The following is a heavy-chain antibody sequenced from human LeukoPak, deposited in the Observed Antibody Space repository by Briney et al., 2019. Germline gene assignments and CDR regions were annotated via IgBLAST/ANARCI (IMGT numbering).Heavy chain of an antibody. CDR2: IYYSGST. CDR3: VKSGGYGLIDY. Sequence: SETLSLTCAVSSVSISGGGYCWNWIRQPPGKGLEWIGSIYYSGSTYYNASLQSRVTISIDMSKNQFSLRLSSVTAADTAMYYCVKSGGYGLIDYWGQGTLVTVSS. D-gene: IGHD6-19*01. J-gene: IGHJ4*02. CDR1: SVSISGGGYC. V-gene: IGHV4-30-2*03.